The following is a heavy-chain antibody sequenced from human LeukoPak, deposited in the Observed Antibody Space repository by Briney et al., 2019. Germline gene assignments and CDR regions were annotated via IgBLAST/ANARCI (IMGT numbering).Heavy chain of an antibody. CDR1: GFTFSSYA. V-gene: IGHV3-30*04. Sequence: GGSLRLSCAASGFTFSSYAMHWVRQAPGKGLEWVAVISYDGSNKYYADSVKGRFTNSRDNSKNTLYLQMNSLRAEDTAVYYCASPKRGGAFDMWGQGTVVTVSS. CDR2: ISYDGSNK. D-gene: IGHD2-15*01. J-gene: IGHJ3*02. CDR3: ASPKRGGAFDM.